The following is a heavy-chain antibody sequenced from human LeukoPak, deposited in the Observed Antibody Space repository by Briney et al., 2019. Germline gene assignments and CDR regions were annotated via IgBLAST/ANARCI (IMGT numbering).Heavy chain of an antibody. CDR2: IYYSPST. D-gene: IGHD6-13*01. Sequence: SETLSLTCIVSGGSISSGGYYWSWMRQHPGKGLEWIGYIYYSPSTYYNPSLKSRVTISVDTSNNQFSLKLSSVTAAHTAVSYCARWAAAGRLYNWFDPWGQGTLVTVSS. CDR3: ARWAAAGRLYNWFDP. J-gene: IGHJ5*02. CDR1: GGSISSGGYY. V-gene: IGHV4-30-4*08.